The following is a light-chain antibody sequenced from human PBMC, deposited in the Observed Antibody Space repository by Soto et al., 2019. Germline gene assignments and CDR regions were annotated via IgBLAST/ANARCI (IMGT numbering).Light chain of an antibody. CDR2: DTS. Sequence: EIVMTQSPATLSVSPGERATLSCRPSQSISNKLAWYQHKPGQAPRLLIYDTSTRVAGIPARFTGSGSGTDFTLTISSLQSEDFAVYYCQQYNIWRSISFGQGTRLEIK. V-gene: IGKV3-15*01. J-gene: IGKJ5*01. CDR3: QQYNIWRSIS. CDR1: QSISNK.